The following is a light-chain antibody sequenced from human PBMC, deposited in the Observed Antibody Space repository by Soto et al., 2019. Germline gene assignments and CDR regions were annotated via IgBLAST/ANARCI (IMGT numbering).Light chain of an antibody. Sequence: DIVMTQSPDSLSVSLGERATINCKSSQTVLHGSNYLAWYQQRAGQPPKLLIYWASTRESGVPDRFSGSGSGTDFTLTISSLQAEDLAVYYCQQYYTTPVTFGQGTKVEI. J-gene: IGKJ1*01. CDR1: QTVLHGSNY. V-gene: IGKV4-1*01. CDR2: WAS. CDR3: QQYYTTPVT.